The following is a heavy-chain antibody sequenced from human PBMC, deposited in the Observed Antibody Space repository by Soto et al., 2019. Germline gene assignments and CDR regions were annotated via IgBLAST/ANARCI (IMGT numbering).Heavy chain of an antibody. J-gene: IGHJ5*02. CDR1: GGSFSGYY. V-gene: IGHV4-34*01. Sequence: SETLSLTCAVYGGSFSGYYWSWIRQPPGKGLEWIGEINHSGSTNYNPSLKSRVTISVDPSQNQLSLKLSSVTAADTAVYYCARESAGSHKNNWFDPWGQGTLVTVSS. CDR2: INHSGST. CDR3: ARESAGSHKNNWFDP.